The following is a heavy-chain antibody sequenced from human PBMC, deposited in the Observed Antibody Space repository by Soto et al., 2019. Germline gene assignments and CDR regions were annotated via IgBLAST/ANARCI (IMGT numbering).Heavy chain of an antibody. CDR3: VRDPKSSSWPYYYYGLDV. Sequence: SQTLSLTCAISGDSVSSNSAAWNWIRQSPSRGLEWLGRTYYRSKWYNDYAVSVKSRITINPDTSKNQFSLQLNFVTPEDTAVYYCVRDPKSSSWPYYYYGLDVWGQGTTVTVSS. J-gene: IGHJ6*02. CDR1: GDSVSSNSAA. D-gene: IGHD6-13*01. V-gene: IGHV6-1*01. CDR2: TYYRSKWYN.